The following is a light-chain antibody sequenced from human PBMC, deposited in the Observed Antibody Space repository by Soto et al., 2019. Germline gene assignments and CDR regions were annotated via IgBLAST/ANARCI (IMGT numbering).Light chain of an antibody. J-gene: IGKJ4*01. Sequence: ESVLTQSPFTLSLSPGERATRACRASQSVSSSYLAWYQQEPGQAPRLLIYGASSRATGIPDRFSGSGSGTDFTITISRLEPEDFAVYYCQQYHKPITFGGGTKVDIK. V-gene: IGKV3-20*01. CDR2: GAS. CDR1: QSVSSSY. CDR3: QQYHKPIT.